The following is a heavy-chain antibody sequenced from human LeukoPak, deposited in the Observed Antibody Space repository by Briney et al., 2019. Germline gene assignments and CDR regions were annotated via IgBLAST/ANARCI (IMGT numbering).Heavy chain of an antibody. CDR1: GYSISSGYY. Sequence: SETLSLTCTVSGYSISSGYYWSWIRQPAGKGLEWIGRIYTSGSTYYNPSLKSRVTISLDTSKNQFSLKLSSVTAADTAVYYCVRGEGYDFWSYWGQGTLVTVSS. CDR2: IYTSGST. J-gene: IGHJ4*02. D-gene: IGHD3-3*01. CDR3: VRGEGYDFWSY. V-gene: IGHV4-61*02.